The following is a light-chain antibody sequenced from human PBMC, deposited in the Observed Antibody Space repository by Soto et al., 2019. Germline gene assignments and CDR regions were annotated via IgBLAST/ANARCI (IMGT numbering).Light chain of an antibody. CDR3: QQRDNGLT. Sequence: EIVLTQSPATVSLSPGERATLSCRASQSVDSYLAWYQQKPGQAPRLLIFDASNRATGIPARFSGSGSGTDFNLTISSLEPEDFAVYYCQQRDNGLTFGGGTKVEMK. J-gene: IGKJ4*01. V-gene: IGKV3-11*01. CDR1: QSVDSY. CDR2: DAS.